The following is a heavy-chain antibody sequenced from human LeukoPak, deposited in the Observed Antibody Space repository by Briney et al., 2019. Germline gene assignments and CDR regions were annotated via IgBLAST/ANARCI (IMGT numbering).Heavy chain of an antibody. J-gene: IGHJ6*02. D-gene: IGHD4/OR15-4a*01. CDR1: GFTFSNFA. V-gene: IGHV3-30*18. CDR2: ISYDGSNK. Sequence: PGGSLRLSCAASGFTFSNFAMHWVRQAPGKGLEWVAVISYDGSNKYYADSVKGRFTISRDNSKNTLYLQMNSLRAEDTAVYYCAKTWDYYYYYGMDVWGQGTTVTVSS. CDR3: AKTWDYYYYYGMDV.